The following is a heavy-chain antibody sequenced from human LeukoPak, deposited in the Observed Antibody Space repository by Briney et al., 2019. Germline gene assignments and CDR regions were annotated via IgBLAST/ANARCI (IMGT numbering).Heavy chain of an antibody. V-gene: IGHV3-21*01. J-gene: IGHJ5*02. CDR3: ARGDIVVVPAAPGFDP. CDR2: ISSSSSYI. D-gene: IGHD2-2*01. CDR1: GFTFSSYS. Sequence: GGSLRLSCAASGFTFSSYSMNWVRQAPGKGLEWVSSISSSSSYIYYADSVKGRFTISRDNAKNSVYLQMNCLRAEDTAVYYCARGDIVVVPAAPGFDPWGQGTLVTVSS.